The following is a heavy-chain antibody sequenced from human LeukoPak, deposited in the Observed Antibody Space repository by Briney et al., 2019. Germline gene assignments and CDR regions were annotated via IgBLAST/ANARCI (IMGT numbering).Heavy chain of an antibody. J-gene: IGHJ4*02. Sequence: GGSLRFSCAASGFTFSSYAMSWVRQAPGKGLEWVSSISSSSSYIYYADSVKGRFTISRDNAKNSLYLQMNSLRAEDTAVYYCARGAYDFWSGPYYFDYWGQGTLVTVSS. D-gene: IGHD3-3*01. CDR1: GFTFSSYA. CDR2: ISSSSSYI. CDR3: ARGAYDFWSGPYYFDY. V-gene: IGHV3-21*01.